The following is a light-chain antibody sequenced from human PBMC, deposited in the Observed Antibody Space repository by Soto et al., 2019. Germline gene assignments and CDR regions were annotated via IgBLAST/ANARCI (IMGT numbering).Light chain of an antibody. CDR2: GNS. Sequence: QSALTQPPSVSGAPGQRITISCTGSSSNIGAGYDVHWYQQLPGTAPKLLIYGNSNRTSGVPDRFSGSKSGTSASLAITGLQAEDEADYYCQSYDSSLSGYVFGTGTKLTVL. CDR1: SSNIGAGYD. J-gene: IGLJ1*01. V-gene: IGLV1-40*01. CDR3: QSYDSSLSGYV.